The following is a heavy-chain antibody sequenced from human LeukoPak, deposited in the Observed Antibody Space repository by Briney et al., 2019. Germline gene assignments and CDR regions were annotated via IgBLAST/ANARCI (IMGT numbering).Heavy chain of an antibody. J-gene: IGHJ3*02. CDR3: ARDHGGSGWQDAFDI. CDR2: ISSSSSTI. V-gene: IGHV3-48*01. Sequence: PGGSLRLSCAASGFTFSSYSMNWVRQAPGKGLEWVSYISSSSSTIYYADSVKGRFTISRDNAKNSLYLQMNSLRAEDTAVYYCARDHGGSGWQDAFDIWGQGTMVTVSS. CDR1: GFTFSSYS. D-gene: IGHD6-19*01.